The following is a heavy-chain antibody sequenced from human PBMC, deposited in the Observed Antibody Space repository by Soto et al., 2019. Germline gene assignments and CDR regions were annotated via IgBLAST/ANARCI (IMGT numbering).Heavy chain of an antibody. CDR1: GASVTSCRYY. CDR2: ISYSGST. V-gene: IGHV4-61*01. Sequence: PSETLSLTCTVSGASVTSCRYYWTWIRQPPGKGLEWLGYISYSGSTIYNPSLKSRVTISVDTSKNQFSLKLSSVTAADTAVYYCARGGGSGWPVDDAFDIWGQGTMVTVSS. J-gene: IGHJ3*02. D-gene: IGHD6-19*01. CDR3: ARGGGSGWPVDDAFDI.